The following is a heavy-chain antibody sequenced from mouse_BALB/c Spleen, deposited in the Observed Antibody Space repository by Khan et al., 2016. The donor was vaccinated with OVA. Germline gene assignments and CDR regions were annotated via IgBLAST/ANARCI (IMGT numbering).Heavy chain of an antibody. CDR3: ARPPYFSYVLDS. J-gene: IGHJ4*01. Sequence: VQLQESGPELKKPGETVKISCKASGYTFTNYGMNWVKQAPGKGLKWMGWINTYTGEPTYADDFRGRFAFSLETSASTAYLQIDNLKNEDTATYFCARPPYFSYVLDSWGQGTSVTVSS. D-gene: IGHD2-10*01. CDR2: INTYTGEP. CDR1: GYTFTNYG. V-gene: IGHV9-3-1*01.